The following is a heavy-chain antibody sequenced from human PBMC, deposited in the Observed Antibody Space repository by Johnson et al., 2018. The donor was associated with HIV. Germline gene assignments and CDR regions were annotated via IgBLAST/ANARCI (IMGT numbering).Heavy chain of an antibody. Sequence: VQLVESGGGLVQPGGSLRLSCAASGFTFSSYAMSWVRQAPGKGLEWVSAISGSGGSTYYADSVKGRFTISRYNSKNTLYLQMNSLRAEDTAVYYCAKDRMYDYGDYGGAFDIWGQGTMVTVSS. CDR2: ISGSGGST. V-gene: IGHV3-23*04. J-gene: IGHJ3*02. D-gene: IGHD4-17*01. CDR1: GFTFSSYA. CDR3: AKDRMYDYGDYGGAFDI.